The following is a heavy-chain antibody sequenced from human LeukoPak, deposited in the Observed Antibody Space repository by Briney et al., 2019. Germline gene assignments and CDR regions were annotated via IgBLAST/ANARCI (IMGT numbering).Heavy chain of an antibody. D-gene: IGHD1-1*01. V-gene: IGHV4-59*01. CDR1: GSSISRYY. J-gene: IGHJ5*02. Sequence: PSETLSLTCTVSGSSISRYYWSWIRQPPGKGLEWIGYISYSGSTNFNPSLKSRVTISVDTSKNQFSLKLSSVTAADTAVYYCAREGTAGTNLNWFDPWGQGTLVTVSS. CDR2: ISYSGST. CDR3: AREGTAGTNLNWFDP.